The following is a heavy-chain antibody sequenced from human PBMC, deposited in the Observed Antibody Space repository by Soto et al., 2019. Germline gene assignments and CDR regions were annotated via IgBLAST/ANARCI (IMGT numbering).Heavy chain of an antibody. CDR1: GFTFRSYW. Sequence: EVQLVESGGGLVQPGGSLRLSCAASGFTFRSYWMHWVRQAPGKGLVWVSRINPDGRSTSYADSVKGRFTISRGNAXXTLYLKMNSLSAEDTAVYYGVRDSYDGNYYYGMDVWGHGTTVTVSS. V-gene: IGHV3-74*01. CDR2: INPDGRST. J-gene: IGHJ6*02. D-gene: IGHD3-16*01. CDR3: VRDSYDGNYYYGMDV.